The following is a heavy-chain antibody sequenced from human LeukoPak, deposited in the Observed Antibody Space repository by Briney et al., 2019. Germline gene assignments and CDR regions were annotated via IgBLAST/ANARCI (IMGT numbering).Heavy chain of an antibody. V-gene: IGHV6-1*01. CDR3: ARVTWQHLLLWFDS. CDR2: TYYRSKWYD. D-gene: IGHD6-13*01. CDR1: GDSVSNKTAA. J-gene: IGHJ5*01. Sequence: SQARSLTWAISGDSVSNKTAAWNWIRQSPSRGLEWLGRTYYRSKWYDDYAVSVKSRITINPDTSKNQFSLQLYSVTPEDTAVYYCARVTWQHLLLWFDSWGQGTLVTVSS.